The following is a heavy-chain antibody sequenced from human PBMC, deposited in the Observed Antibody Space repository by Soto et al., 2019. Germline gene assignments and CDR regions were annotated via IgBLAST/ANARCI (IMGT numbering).Heavy chain of an antibody. CDR1: GGSISNFY. CDR2: VYYTGST. D-gene: IGHD3-9*01. Sequence: SETLSLTCTVSGGSISNFYWSWIRQPPGKGLEWIGYVYYTGSTSYNPSLKRRVTFSADSSRGQFSLRLNSVTAADTAVYYCARTVLGPDLLADSFVDYYYYMDVWGLGTTVTVSS. CDR3: ARTVLGPDLLADSFVDYYYYMDV. V-gene: IGHV4-59*08. J-gene: IGHJ6*03.